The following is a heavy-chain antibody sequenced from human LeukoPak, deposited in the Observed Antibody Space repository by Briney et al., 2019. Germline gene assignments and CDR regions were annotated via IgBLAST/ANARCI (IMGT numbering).Heavy chain of an antibody. D-gene: IGHD3-3*02. V-gene: IGHV3-15*01. Sequence: GGSLRLSCAASGFTFSSYSMNWVRQAPGKGLEWLGHIKSEGEGATTDYAAPAKGRLAISRDDSKNMIYLQMSSLKIDDTAIYYCIAHFPYFYGFDVWGKGTTVTVSS. CDR3: IAHFPYFYGFDV. CDR2: IKSEGEGATT. CDR1: GFTFSSYS. J-gene: IGHJ6*04.